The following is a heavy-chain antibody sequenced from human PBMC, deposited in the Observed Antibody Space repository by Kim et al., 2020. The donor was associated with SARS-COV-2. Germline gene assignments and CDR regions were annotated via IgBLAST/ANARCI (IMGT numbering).Heavy chain of an antibody. CDR3: ARVVVVPAAIVPGWFDP. CDR2: IYPGDSDT. D-gene: IGHD2-2*01. CDR1: GYSFTSYW. Sequence: GESLKISCKGSGYSFTSYWIGWVRQMPGKGLEWMGIIYPGDSDTRYSPSFQGQVTISADKSISTAYLQWSSLKASDTAMYYCARVVVVPAAIVPGWFDPWGQGTLVTVSS. J-gene: IGHJ5*02. V-gene: IGHV5-51*01.